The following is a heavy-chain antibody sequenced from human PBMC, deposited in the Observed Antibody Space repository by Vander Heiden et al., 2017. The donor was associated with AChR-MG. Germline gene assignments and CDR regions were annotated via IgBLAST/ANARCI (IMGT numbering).Heavy chain of an antibody. CDR1: GFTFSSYG. CDR3: ARGAQRPRGWLDP. J-gene: IGHJ5*02. D-gene: IGHD2-2*01. CDR2: IWYDGSNK. V-gene: IGHV3-33*01. Sequence: QVQLVESGGGVVQPGRSLRLSCAASGFTFSSYGMHWVRQAPGKGLEWVAVIWYDGSNKYYADSVKGRFTISRDNSKNTLYLQMNSLRAEDTAVYYCARGAQRPRGWLDPWGQGTLVTVSS.